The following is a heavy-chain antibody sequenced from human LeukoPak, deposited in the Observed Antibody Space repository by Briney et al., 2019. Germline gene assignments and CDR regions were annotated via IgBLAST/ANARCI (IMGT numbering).Heavy chain of an antibody. CDR1: GGSISSSSYY. J-gene: IGHJ5*01. D-gene: IGHD3-10*02. Sequence: SETLSLTCTVSGGSISSSSYYWGWIRQPPGKGLEWIGSIYYSGSTYYNPSLKSRVTISVDTSKNQFSLKLSSVTAADTAVYYCARQTTYVKNWFDPWSQGTLVPVSS. CDR2: IYYSGST. CDR3: ARQTTYVKNWFDP. V-gene: IGHV4-39*01.